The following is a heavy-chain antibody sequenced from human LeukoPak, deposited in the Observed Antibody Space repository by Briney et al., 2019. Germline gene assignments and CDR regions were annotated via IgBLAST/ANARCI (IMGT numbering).Heavy chain of an antibody. J-gene: IGHJ4*01. CDR1: GFTFSSYW. CDR3: ARDGAPPGLYFDL. CDR2: IRMDGVEK. Sequence: GGSLTLSCAVSGFTFSSYWRNWVRQAPGKGLEWVASIRMDGVEKTYVDSVKGRFTISRDNTYNSLYLQMSSLRVEDTAVYFCARDGAPPGLYFDLWGRGTLVTVSS. V-gene: IGHV3-7*01. D-gene: IGHD6-13*01.